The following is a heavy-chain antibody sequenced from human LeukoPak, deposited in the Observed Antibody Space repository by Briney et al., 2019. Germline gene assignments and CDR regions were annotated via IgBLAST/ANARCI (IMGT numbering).Heavy chain of an antibody. J-gene: IGHJ3*02. CDR2: IYHSGST. CDR3: ARHGPVVTRLGSAFDI. D-gene: IGHD4-23*01. V-gene: IGHV4-38-2*01. Sequence: SETLSLTCAVSGYSISSGYYWGWIRPPPGKGLEWIGSIYHSGSTYYNPSLKSRVTISVDTSKNQFSLKLSSVTAADTAVYYCARHGPVVTRLGSAFDIWGQGTMVTVSS. CDR1: GYSISSGYY.